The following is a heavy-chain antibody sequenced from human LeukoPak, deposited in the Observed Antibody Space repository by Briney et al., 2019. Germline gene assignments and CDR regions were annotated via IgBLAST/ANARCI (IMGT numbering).Heavy chain of an antibody. D-gene: IGHD6-6*01. CDR2: INPNSGGT. CDR3: ARAIAARVGIDY. V-gene: IGHV1-2*06. J-gene: IGHJ4*02. Sequence: ASVKVSCKASGYTFTGYYMHWVRQAPGHGLEWIGRINPNSGGTNYALKFQGRVTMTRDTSISTAYMELRRLRSDDTAVYYCARAIAARVGIDYWGQGTLVTVSS. CDR1: GYTFTGYY.